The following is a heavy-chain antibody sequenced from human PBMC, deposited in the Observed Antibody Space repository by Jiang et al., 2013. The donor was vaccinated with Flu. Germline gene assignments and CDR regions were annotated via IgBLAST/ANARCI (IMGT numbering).Heavy chain of an antibody. J-gene: IGHJ4*02. V-gene: IGHV2-70*04. CDR1: GFSLSTSGMR. CDR2: IDWDDEK. D-gene: IGHD2-21*02. Sequence: KPTQTLTVTCTFSGFSLSTSGMRVSWIRQPPGKALEWLARIDWDDEKIHSTSLKTRLTISKDTSKNQVVLTMTNMDPVDTATYYCVHIINVVVTPGYFAFWGQGTLITVSS. CDR3: VHIINVVVTPGYFAF.